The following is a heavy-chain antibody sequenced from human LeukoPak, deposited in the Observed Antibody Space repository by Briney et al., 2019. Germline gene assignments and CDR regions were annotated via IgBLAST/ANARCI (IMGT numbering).Heavy chain of an antibody. J-gene: IGHJ4*02. Sequence: PSETLSLTCTVSGGSISSSSYYWGWIRQPPGKGLEWIGSIYYSGSTYYNPSLKSRVTISVDTSKNQFSLKLSSVTAADTAVYYCARFTQGHGDYGVFDYWGQGTLVTVSS. CDR3: ARFTQGHGDYGVFDY. CDR2: IYYSGST. V-gene: IGHV4-39*01. CDR1: GGSISSSSYY. D-gene: IGHD4-17*01.